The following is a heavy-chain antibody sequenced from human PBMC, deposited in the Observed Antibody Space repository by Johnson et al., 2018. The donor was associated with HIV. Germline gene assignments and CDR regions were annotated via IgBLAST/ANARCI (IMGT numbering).Heavy chain of an antibody. CDR1: GFTFSSYW. V-gene: IGHV3-7*03. Sequence: VQLVESGGGLVQPGGSLRLSCAASGFTFSSYWMSWVRQAPGKGLEWVANIKEDGSEEYYVDSVKGRFIISRDNAKNSLYLQMNSLRAEDTAVYYCARDLWVEVAGTGDDCFDMWGQGTMVTVSS. CDR2: IKEDGSEE. CDR3: ARDLWVEVAGTGDDCFDM. D-gene: IGHD6-19*01. J-gene: IGHJ3*02.